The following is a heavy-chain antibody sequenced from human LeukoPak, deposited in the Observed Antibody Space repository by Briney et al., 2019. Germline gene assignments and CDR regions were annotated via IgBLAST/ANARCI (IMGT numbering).Heavy chain of an antibody. CDR3: AKSRYSSSSPGHY. CDR2: IRGSGGST. V-gene: IGHV3-23*01. Sequence: PGGSLRLSCAASGFTFSNYAMSWVRQAPGKGLEWVSAIRGSGGSTYYADSVKGRFTISRDNSKNTLYLQMNSLRAEDTAVYYCAKSRYSSSSPGHYWGQGTLVTVSS. CDR1: GFTFSNYA. D-gene: IGHD6-6*01. J-gene: IGHJ4*02.